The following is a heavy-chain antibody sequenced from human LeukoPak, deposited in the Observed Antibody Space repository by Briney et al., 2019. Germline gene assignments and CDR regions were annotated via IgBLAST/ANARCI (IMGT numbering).Heavy chain of an antibody. CDR3: ARGDYYESRDAFDI. V-gene: IGHV6-1*01. Sequence: LSQTLSLTCAISGDSVSSNSAAWNWIRQSPSIGLEWLGRTYYRSKWYNDYAVSVKSRISINPGTSKNQFSLQLNSVTPEDTAVYYCARGDYYESRDAFDIWGQGTMVTVSS. CDR1: GDSVSSNSAA. J-gene: IGHJ3*02. D-gene: IGHD3-22*01. CDR2: TYYRSKWYN.